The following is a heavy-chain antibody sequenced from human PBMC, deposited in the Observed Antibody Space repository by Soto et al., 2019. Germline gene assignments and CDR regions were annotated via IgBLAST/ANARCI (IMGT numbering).Heavy chain of an antibody. CDR3: ARTATQCSSTSCYTVSLDF. J-gene: IGHJ4*02. CDR1: GGSFSGYY. V-gene: IGHV4-34*01. D-gene: IGHD2-2*02. Sequence: KTSETLSLTCAVFGGSFSGYYWGWIRQPPGKGLEWIGEINRDGVTNYNPSLKSRLTMSVDTSKKQFSLKLNSVTAADTAVYYCARTATQCSSTSCYTVSLDFWGQGTLVTVSS. CDR2: INRDGVT.